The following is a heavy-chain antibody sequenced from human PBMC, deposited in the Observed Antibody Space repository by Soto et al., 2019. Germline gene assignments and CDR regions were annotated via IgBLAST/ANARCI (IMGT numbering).Heavy chain of an antibody. CDR2: SRNEVDSYTT. J-gene: IGHJ4*02. D-gene: IGHD3-16*01. Sequence: PSETLSLTCTVSGGSISSSSYYWGWIRQPPGKGLEWIGRSRNEVDSYTTEYAASVKGRFTISRDNSKNSLYLQMNGLKTEDAAVYYCVGESFYRLDYWGRGALVTVSS. CDR1: GGSISSSSYY. CDR3: VGESFYRLDY. V-gene: IGHV3-72*01.